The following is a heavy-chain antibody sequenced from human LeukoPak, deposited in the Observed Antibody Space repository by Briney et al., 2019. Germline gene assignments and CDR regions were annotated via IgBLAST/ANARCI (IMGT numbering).Heavy chain of an antibody. Sequence: PGGSLRLSCAASRFAFSSYAMTWVRQAPGKGLEWVSTISGSSGNTYYADSVKGRFTISRDNSKNTLYLQMNSLRAEDTAVYFCAKSGAPSFDTHYDILTGHEPTSLFYYMDVWGKGTTVTISS. J-gene: IGHJ6*03. CDR2: ISGSSGNT. V-gene: IGHV3-23*01. CDR3: AKSGAPSFDTHYDILTGHEPTSLFYYMDV. D-gene: IGHD3-9*01. CDR1: RFAFSSYA.